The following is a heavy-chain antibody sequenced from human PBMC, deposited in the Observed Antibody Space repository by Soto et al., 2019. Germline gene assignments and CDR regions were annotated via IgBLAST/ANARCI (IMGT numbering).Heavy chain of an antibody. V-gene: IGHV1-3*01. CDR2: INAGNGDT. CDR1: GFTFTSYG. D-gene: IGHD2-21*02. Sequence: ASVKVSCKASGFTFTSYGLHWVRQAPGQRLEWMGWINAGNGDTIYSEKFQGRGTFSRDTSATTVYMELSGLRSEDTAVYYCEREAYSLRDDTYYHMDVWGKGTTVTVSS. J-gene: IGHJ6*03. CDR3: EREAYSLRDDTYYHMDV.